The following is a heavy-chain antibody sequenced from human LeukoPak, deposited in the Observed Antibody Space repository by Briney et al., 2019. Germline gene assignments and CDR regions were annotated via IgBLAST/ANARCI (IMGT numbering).Heavy chain of an antibody. Sequence: ASLKVSCKASGSTLAEHHIHWVRQAPGQRPAQTAWINPKSGATDSAQQFQGRLTMTRETSIDTASMDLSGLRLDDTGIYYCARAGDESTGHYDSLHFWGQGTMVTVSS. J-gene: IGHJ3*01. CDR2: INPKSGAT. V-gene: IGHV1-2*02. CDR3: ARAGDESTGHYDSLHF. CDR1: GSTLAEHH. D-gene: IGHD2-21*01.